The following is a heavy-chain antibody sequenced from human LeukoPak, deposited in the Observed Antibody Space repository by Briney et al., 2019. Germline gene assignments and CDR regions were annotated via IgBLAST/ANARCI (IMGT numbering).Heavy chain of an antibody. CDR2: IQPDGSEQ. CDR1: GFAFSRSW. V-gene: IGHV3-7*01. J-gene: IGHJ5*02. D-gene: IGHD3-16*01. CDR3: ASQSFARFDP. Sequence: PGGSLRLSCVTSGFAFSRSWMSWVRQAPGKGLEWVGNIQPDGSEQYPVDSVKGRFTISRDSSRNSLFLQMSSLRVEDTAVYYCASQSFARFDPWGQGTLVTVSS.